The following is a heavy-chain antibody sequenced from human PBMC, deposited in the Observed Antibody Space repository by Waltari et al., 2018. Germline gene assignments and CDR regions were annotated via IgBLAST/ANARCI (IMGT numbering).Heavy chain of an antibody. J-gene: IGHJ4*02. Sequence: QVQLVQSGAEVKKPGASVKVACQASGYTFTGYYMHWVRQAPGQGIEWIGWINPNSGGPNYAQKFQGRVTMTRDTSISTAYMELSRLRSDDTAVYYCARDSVLRFLEWLLTYWGQGTLVTVSS. CDR3: ARDSVLRFLEWLLTY. V-gene: IGHV1-2*02. D-gene: IGHD3-3*01. CDR1: GYTFTGYY. CDR2: INPNSGGP.